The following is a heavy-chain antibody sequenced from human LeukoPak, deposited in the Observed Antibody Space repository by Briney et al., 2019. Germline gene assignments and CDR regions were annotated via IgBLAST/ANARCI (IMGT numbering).Heavy chain of an antibody. D-gene: IGHD3-10*01. V-gene: IGHV3-30-3*01. CDR3: ARGGVGESLGHLDY. CDR2: ISYDGSNK. J-gene: IGHJ4*02. Sequence: PGRSLRLSCAASGFTFSSYAMHWVRQAPGKGLEWVAVISYDGSNKYYADSVKGRFTISRDNSKNTLYLQMNSLRAEDTAVYYCARGGVGESLGHLDYWGQGTLVTVSS. CDR1: GFTFSSYA.